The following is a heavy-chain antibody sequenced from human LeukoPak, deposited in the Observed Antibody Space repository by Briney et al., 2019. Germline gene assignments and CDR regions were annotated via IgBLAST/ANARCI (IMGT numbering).Heavy chain of an antibody. D-gene: IGHD6-19*01. CDR3: AREPVAGYNWFDP. Sequence: PGGSLRLSCAASGLTLSSYSMNWVRQAPGKGVEWVSSISSSSSYIYYADSVRGRFTISRDNAKNSLYLQMNSLRAEDTAVYYCAREPVAGYNWFDPWGQGTLVAVSS. CDR1: GLTLSSYS. CDR2: ISSSSSYI. V-gene: IGHV3-21*01. J-gene: IGHJ5*02.